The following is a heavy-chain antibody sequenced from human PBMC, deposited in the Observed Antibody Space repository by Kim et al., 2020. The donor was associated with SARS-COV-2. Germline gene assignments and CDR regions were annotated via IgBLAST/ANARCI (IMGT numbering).Heavy chain of an antibody. Sequence: SETLSLTCTVSGGSISSGGYYWSWIRQHPGKGLEWIGYIYYSGSTYYNPSLKSRVTISVDTSKNQFSLKLSSVTAADTAVCYCARDFRQYSSGWSSPFDPWGQGTLVTVSS. CDR2: IYYSGST. D-gene: IGHD6-19*01. V-gene: IGHV4-31*03. J-gene: IGHJ5*02. CDR3: ARDFRQYSSGWSSPFDP. CDR1: GGSISSGGYY.